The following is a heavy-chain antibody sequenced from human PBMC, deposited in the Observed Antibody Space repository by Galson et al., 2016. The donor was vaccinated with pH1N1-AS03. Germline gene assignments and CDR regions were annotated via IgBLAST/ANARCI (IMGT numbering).Heavy chain of an antibody. D-gene: IGHD1-1*01. CDR1: GHNFTNYA. V-gene: IGHV1-18*01. CDR2: ISANNGDT. CDR3: ARMEKRWGDAYDI. Sequence: SVKVSCKASGHNFTNYAIHWVRQAPGQGLEWMGWISANNGDTNYAQKFQGRVTMTTDTSTSTTYMELRSLRSDDTAVYYCARMEKRWGDAYDIWGKGTMVTGSS. J-gene: IGHJ3*02.